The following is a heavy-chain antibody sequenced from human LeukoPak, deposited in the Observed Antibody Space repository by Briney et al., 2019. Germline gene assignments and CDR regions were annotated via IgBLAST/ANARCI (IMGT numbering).Heavy chain of an antibody. Sequence: SETLSLTCSVSGDSISSSSSSYYWGWIRQPPGKGLEWIGSIYYSGSTYYNPSLKSRVTISVDTSKNQFSLKLSSVTAADTAVYYCASGVRGVIISHDAFDIWGQGTMVTVSS. CDR3: ASGVRGVIISHDAFDI. V-gene: IGHV4-39*07. CDR2: IYYSGST. CDR1: GDSISSSSSSYY. J-gene: IGHJ3*02. D-gene: IGHD3-10*01.